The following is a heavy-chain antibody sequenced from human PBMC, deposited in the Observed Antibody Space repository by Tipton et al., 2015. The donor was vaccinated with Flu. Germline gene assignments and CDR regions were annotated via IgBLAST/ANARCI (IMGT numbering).Heavy chain of an antibody. D-gene: IGHD4-11*01. CDR1: GFTFSDYY. CDR2: ISSSGSSI. Sequence: GSLRLSCAASGFTFSDYYMSWIRLAPGKGLEWVSHISSSGSSINYADSVKGRFTISRDNAKNSLYLQMNSLRAEDTAVYYCARRDYSNYVSVPKNWFDSWGQGILVTVSS. J-gene: IGHJ5*01. CDR3: ARRDYSNYVSVPKNWFDS. V-gene: IGHV3-11*01.